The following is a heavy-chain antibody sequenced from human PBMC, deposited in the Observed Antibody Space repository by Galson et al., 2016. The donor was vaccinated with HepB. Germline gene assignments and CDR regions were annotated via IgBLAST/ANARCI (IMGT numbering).Heavy chain of an antibody. CDR3: ARTDPSSLLVGGVFFDL. CDR2: IGNGPSAT. D-gene: IGHD3-16*01. CDR1: GFTFTKFY. J-gene: IGHJ4*02. V-gene: IGHV3-11*01. Sequence: SLRLSCATSGFTFTKFYFSWVRQAPGKGLEWISYIGNGPSATFFADSVQGRFSISRDNARNSVSLQMSTLRAEGTAVYYCARTDPSSLLVGGVFFDLWGQGTLVAVSS.